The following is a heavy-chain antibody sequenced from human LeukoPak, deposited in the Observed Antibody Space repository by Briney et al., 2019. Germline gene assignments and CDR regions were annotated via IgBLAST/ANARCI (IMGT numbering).Heavy chain of an antibody. CDR2: ISWNSGSI. J-gene: IGHJ4*02. V-gene: IGHV3-9*01. D-gene: IGHD3-10*01. Sequence: GGSLRLSCAASGFTFDDYAMHWVRQAPGKGLEWVSGISWNSGSIGYADSVKGRFTISRDNAKNSLYLQMNSLRAEDTALYYCAKDLLWFGELRKRNYFDYWGQGTLVTVSS. CDR1: GFTFDDYA. CDR3: AKDLLWFGELRKRNYFDY.